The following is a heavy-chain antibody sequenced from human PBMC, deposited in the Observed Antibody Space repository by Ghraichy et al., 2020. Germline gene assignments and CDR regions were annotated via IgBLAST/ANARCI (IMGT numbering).Heavy chain of an antibody. Sequence: SQTLSLTCTVSGGSISSYYWSWIRQPPGKGLEWIGYIYYSGSTNYNPSLKSRVTISVDTSKNQFSLKLSSVTAADTAVYYCARGYGDPLDYWGQGTLVTVSS. J-gene: IGHJ4*02. CDR2: IYYSGST. CDR3: ARGYGDPLDY. CDR1: GGSISSYY. D-gene: IGHD4-17*01. V-gene: IGHV4-59*01.